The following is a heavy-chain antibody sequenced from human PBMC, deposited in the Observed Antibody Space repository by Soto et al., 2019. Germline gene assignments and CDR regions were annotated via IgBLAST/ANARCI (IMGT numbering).Heavy chain of an antibody. V-gene: IGHV3-23*01. J-gene: IGHJ4*02. CDR1: GFTFSTYA. CDR3: AKDFAVSGG. CDR2: LTGSGGST. D-gene: IGHD3-10*01. Sequence: EVQLLESGGGLVQPGGSLRLSCAASGFTFSTYAMSWVRQAPGKGLEWVSALTGSGGSTYYADSVKGRFTISRDNSENTLYLQMNSLRDEDTAVYYCAKDFAVSGGGGQGTLVTVSS.